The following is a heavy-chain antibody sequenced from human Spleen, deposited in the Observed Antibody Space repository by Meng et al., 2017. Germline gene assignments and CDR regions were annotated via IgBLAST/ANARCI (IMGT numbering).Heavy chain of an antibody. V-gene: IGHV4/OR15-8*02. CDR1: GGSISSMDW. CDR3: ASWIYSCGWQ. J-gene: IGHJ4*02. CDR2: IYHGGDT. D-gene: IGHD6-19*01. Sequence: QLRLQAVGPWLVKPSGTLSLTCVVSGGSISSMDWWSWVRQPPGKGLEWIGEIYHGGDTNYNPSLKSRVTIAIDRSKNQFSLKLSSVTAADTAVYYCASWIYSCGWQWGQGTLVTVSS.